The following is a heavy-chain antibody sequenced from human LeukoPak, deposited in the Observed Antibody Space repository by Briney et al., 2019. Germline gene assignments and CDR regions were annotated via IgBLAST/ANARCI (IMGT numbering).Heavy chain of an antibody. Sequence: GGSLRLSCAASGFTFSSYAMHWVRQAPGKGLEWVAVISYDRSDKYYAESVKGRFTISRDNSKNTLYLQMNSLRAEDTALYYCVLGYCSSTTCNTRRQFWSHFHYWGQGTLVTVSS. J-gene: IGHJ4*02. V-gene: IGHV3-30-3*01. CDR1: GFTFSSYA. CDR2: ISYDRSDK. CDR3: VLGYCSSTTCNTRRQFWSHFHY. D-gene: IGHD2-2*02.